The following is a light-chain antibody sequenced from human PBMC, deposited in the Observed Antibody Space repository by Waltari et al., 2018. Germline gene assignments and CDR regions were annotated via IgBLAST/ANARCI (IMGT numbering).Light chain of an antibody. CDR2: GKE. Sequence: SSELTQGPAVSVALGQTVKITCQGDSLRTSYASWYQLKPGQAPVLVLFGKEKRPSGSPVRFSGYSSGTTSSLTITGAQAEDEADYYCHSRNGRNNEVVFGGGTKLTVL. CDR3: HSRNGRNNEVV. CDR1: SLRTSY. J-gene: IGLJ3*02. V-gene: IGLV3-19*01.